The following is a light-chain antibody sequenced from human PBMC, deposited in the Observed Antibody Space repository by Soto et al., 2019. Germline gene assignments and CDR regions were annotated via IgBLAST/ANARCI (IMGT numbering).Light chain of an antibody. CDR2: AAS. CDR1: QGISSY. V-gene: IGKV1-9*01. J-gene: IGKJ3*01. Sequence: DIQLTQSPSFLSASVGDRVTITCRASQGISSYLAWYQQKPGKAPKLLIYAASTLQSVFPSRFSGSGSGTEFTLTISSLQPEDFATYYCQQLNSDPFPFGPGTKVDIK. CDR3: QQLNSDPFP.